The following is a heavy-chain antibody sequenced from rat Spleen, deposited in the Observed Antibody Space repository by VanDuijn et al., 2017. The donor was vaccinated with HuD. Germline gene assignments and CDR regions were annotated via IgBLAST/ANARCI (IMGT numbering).Heavy chain of an antibody. CDR1: GFSLTSSG. D-gene: IGHD1-4*01. CDR3: VREANSPGITFDY. CDR2: ISSGGSP. J-gene: IGHJ2*01. Sequence: QVQLKESGPGLVLPSQTLSLTCTVSGFSLTSSGVSWVRQPPGKGLEWIAAISSGGSPYYSSALKSRLSISRDTSKSQVFLEMNSLQTEDTATYYCVREANSPGITFDYWGQGVMVTVSS. V-gene: IGHV2S12*01.